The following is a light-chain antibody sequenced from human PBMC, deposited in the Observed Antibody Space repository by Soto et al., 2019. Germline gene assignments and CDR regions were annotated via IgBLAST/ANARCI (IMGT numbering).Light chain of an antibody. CDR3: LLYYGAAQLI. CDR2: STS. J-gene: IGLJ2*01. CDR1: TGAVTGGNY. V-gene: IGLV7-43*01. Sequence: QAVVTQEPSLTVSPGGTVTLTCASSTGAVTGGNYPNWFQRKPGQAPRVLIYSTSNKHSWTPARFSGSLLGGKAALTLSGVQVEDEAEYYCLLYYGAAQLICGGGTKLTVL.